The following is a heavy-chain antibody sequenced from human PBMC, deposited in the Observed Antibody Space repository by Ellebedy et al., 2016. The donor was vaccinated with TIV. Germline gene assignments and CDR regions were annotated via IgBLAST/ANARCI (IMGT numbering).Heavy chain of an antibody. CDR3: ARAPGTGRLDYGDYETGDDAFDI. V-gene: IGHV4-39*01. D-gene: IGHD4-17*01. J-gene: IGHJ3*02. Sequence: SETLSLTXTVSGGSISSSSYYWGWIRQPPGKGLEWIGSIYYSGSTYYNPSLKSRVTISVDTSKNQFSLKLSSVTAADTAVYYCARAPGTGRLDYGDYETGDDAFDIWGQGTMVTVSS. CDR2: IYYSGST. CDR1: GGSISSSSYY.